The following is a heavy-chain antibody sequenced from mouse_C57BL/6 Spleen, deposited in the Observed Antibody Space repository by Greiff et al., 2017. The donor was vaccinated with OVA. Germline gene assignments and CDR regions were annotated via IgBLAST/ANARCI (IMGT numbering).Heavy chain of an antibody. V-gene: IGHV14-3*01. CDR2: IDPANGNT. Sequence: EVKLQESVAELVRPGASVKLSCTASGFNIKNTYMHWVKQRPEQGLEWIGRIDPANGNTKYAPKFQGKATITADTSSNTAYLQLSSLTSEDTAIYYCASPITTVVAKDAMDYWGQGTSVTVSS. J-gene: IGHJ4*01. D-gene: IGHD1-1*01. CDR3: ASPITTVVAKDAMDY. CDR1: GFNIKNTY.